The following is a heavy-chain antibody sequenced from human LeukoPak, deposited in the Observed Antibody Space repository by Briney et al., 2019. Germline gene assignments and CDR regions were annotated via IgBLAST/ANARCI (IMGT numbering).Heavy chain of an antibody. CDR2: ISWNSGSI. Sequence: GGSLRLSCAASGFTFDDYAMHWVRQAPGKGLEWVSGISWNSGSIGYADSVKGRFTISRDNAKNSLYLQMNSLRAEDTAVYYCARSPLWFGELQFDYWGQGTLVTVSS. V-gene: IGHV3-9*01. CDR3: ARSPLWFGELQFDY. D-gene: IGHD3-10*01. CDR1: GFTFDDYA. J-gene: IGHJ4*02.